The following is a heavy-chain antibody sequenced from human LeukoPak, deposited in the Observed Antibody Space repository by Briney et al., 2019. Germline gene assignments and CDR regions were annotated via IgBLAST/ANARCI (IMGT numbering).Heavy chain of an antibody. J-gene: IGHJ3*02. Sequence: ASVKVSCKASGYTLTGYYMHWVRQAPGQGLEWMGWINPNSGGTNYAQKFQGRVTMTRDTSISTAYMELSRLRSDDTAVYYCARDAVAGSVDAFDIWGQGTMVTVSS. V-gene: IGHV1-2*02. CDR3: ARDAVAGSVDAFDI. CDR2: INPNSGGT. D-gene: IGHD6-19*01. CDR1: GYTLTGYY.